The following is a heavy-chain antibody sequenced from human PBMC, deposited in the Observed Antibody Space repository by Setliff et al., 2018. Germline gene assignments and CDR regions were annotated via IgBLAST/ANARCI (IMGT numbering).Heavy chain of an antibody. CDR1: GDSISSATNY. CDR3: ASGGAGFFTSGR. D-gene: IGHD3-3*01. Sequence: PSETLSLTCTVSGDSISSATNYWSWIRQPAGKGLEWIGHIDPSGNTNYNPSLKSRVTISGDTSKNQFSLKLSSVAAADTAVYYCASGGAGFFTSGRWGQGTLVTVSS. V-gene: IGHV4-61*09. J-gene: IGHJ4*02. CDR2: IDPSGNT.